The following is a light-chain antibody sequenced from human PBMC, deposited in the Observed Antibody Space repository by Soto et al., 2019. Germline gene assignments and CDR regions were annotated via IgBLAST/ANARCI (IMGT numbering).Light chain of an antibody. J-gene: IGKJ1*01. V-gene: IGKV1-39*01. CDR1: HSISGY. CDR2: TAS. CDR3: QQIYSTPQP. Sequence: QMTQSLFCLSAAVGDRLTLTWRASHSISGYLNWYQQKPGKAPKLLIYTASSLQSGDPSRFSGSGCRTDFTLTISSLQHEDFATYYGQQIYSTPQPFCQGTNVDIK.